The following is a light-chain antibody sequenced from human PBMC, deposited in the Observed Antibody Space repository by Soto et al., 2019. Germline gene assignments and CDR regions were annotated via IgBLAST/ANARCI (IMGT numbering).Light chain of an antibody. Sequence: EIVLTQSPGTLSLSPGERATLSCRASQTVSNNYLAYQQQQPGPAPLLLNYGASNTATGTPDRCSGSGSGTEFTLTSSRLQDEDVAVYYRQQYSTWFTFGQGTQLEIK. CDR1: QTVSNNY. J-gene: IGKJ5*01. CDR3: QQYSTWFT. CDR2: GAS. V-gene: IGKV3-20*01.